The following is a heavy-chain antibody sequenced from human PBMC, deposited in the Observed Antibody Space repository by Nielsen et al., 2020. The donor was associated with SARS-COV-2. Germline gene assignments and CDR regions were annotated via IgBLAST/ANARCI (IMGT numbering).Heavy chain of an antibody. CDR1: GYTFTGYY. J-gene: IGHJ4*02. Sequence: ASVKVSCKASGYTFTGYYMHWVRQAPGQGLEWMGWINPNSGGTNYAQKFQGRVTMTRDTSISTAYMELSRLRSDDTAVYYCARGTKDYYGSGPAPFDYWGQGTLVTVSS. CDR2: INPNSGGT. V-gene: IGHV1-2*02. D-gene: IGHD3-10*01. CDR3: ARGTKDYYGSGPAPFDY.